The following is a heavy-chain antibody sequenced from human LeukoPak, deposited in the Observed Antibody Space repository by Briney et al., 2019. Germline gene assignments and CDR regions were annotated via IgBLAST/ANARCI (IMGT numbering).Heavy chain of an antibody. V-gene: IGHV3-66*01. J-gene: IGHJ4*02. CDR3: ARVRSLYYFDY. CDR2: IYSGGGT. CDR1: GFTVSSNY. Sequence: PGGSPRLSCAASGFTVSSNYMSWVRQAPGKGLEWVSVIYSGGGTSYADSVKGRFTVSRDNSMNTLYLQMNSLRAEDTAVYYCARVRSLYYFDYWGQGTLVTVSS.